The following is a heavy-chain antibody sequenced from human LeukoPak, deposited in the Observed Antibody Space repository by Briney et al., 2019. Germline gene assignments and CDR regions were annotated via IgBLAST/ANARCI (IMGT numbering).Heavy chain of an antibody. CDR1: GGTFSSYA. D-gene: IGHD3-9*01. Sequence: AASVKVSCKASGGTFSSYAISWVRQAPGQGLEWMGGIIPIFGTANYAQKFQGRVTITADESTSTAYMELSSLRSEDTAVYYCARGPYDILTGYYETFDYWGQGTLVTVSS. CDR2: IIPIFGTA. V-gene: IGHV1-69*13. J-gene: IGHJ4*02. CDR3: ARGPYDILTGYYETFDY.